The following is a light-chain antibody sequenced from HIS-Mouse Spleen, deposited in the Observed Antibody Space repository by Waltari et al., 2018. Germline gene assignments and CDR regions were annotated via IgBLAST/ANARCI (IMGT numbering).Light chain of an antibody. V-gene: IGLV3-1*01. Sequence: SYELTQPPSVSVSPGQTASITCSGDKLGDKYACWYQQKPGQSPVLVIYQDSKRPSGLPGRFSGSNSGNTATLTISGTQAMDEADYYCQAWDSSYSVFGGGTKLTVL. CDR3: QAWDSSYSV. CDR1: KLGDKY. CDR2: QDS. J-gene: IGLJ2*01.